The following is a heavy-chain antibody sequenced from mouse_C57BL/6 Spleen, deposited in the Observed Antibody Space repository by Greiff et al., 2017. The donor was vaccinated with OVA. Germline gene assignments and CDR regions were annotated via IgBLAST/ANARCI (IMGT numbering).Heavy chain of an antibody. CDR3: ARHGYDGYYFDY. V-gene: IGHV2-6-1*01. CDR2: IWSDGST. J-gene: IGHJ2*01. CDR1: GFSLTSYG. D-gene: IGHD2-3*01. Sequence: LQESGPGLVAPSQRLSITCTVSGFSLTSYGVHWVRQPPGKGLEWLVVIWSDGSTTYNSALKSRLSISKDNSKSQVFLKMNSLQTDDTAMYYCARHGYDGYYFDYWGQGTTLTVSS.